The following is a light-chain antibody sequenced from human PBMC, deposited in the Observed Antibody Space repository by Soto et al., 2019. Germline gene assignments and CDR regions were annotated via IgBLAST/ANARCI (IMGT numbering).Light chain of an antibody. V-gene: IGLV1-51*02. CDR3: ATWDSSLSGGV. CDR1: SSNIENNY. J-gene: IGLJ1*01. Sequence: QSVLTQPPSVSAAPGQRVTISCSGSSSNIENNYVSWYRQLPGTAHKLLIYENNKRPSGIPDRFSGSKYGTSATLGITGLETGDEAEYYCATWDSSLSGGVFGTGTKLTVL. CDR2: ENN.